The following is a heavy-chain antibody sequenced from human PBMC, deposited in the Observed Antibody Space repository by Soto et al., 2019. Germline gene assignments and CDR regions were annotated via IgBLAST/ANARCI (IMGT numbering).Heavy chain of an antibody. CDR2: IDPSRGAT. CDR3: ATFPRGY. V-gene: IGHV1-46*01. CDR1: GYPFISYY. J-gene: IGHJ4*02. Sequence: QVQLMQSGAEVKRPGASVKISCKPSGYPFISYYIHWVRQAPGQGLEWVGLIDPSRGATSYAERFKGRLSITRDKSTATVYMKVWSLTSDDTAIYYCATFPRGYWGQGTLVSVSS.